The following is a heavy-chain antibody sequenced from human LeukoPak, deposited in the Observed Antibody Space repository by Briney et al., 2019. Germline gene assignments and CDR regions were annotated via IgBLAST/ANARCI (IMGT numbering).Heavy chain of an antibody. J-gene: IGHJ3*02. D-gene: IGHD3-10*01. CDR2: ISYDGSNK. CDR1: GFTFSSYA. CDR3: ARCKLLWFGEDAFDI. V-gene: IGHV3-30-3*01. Sequence: GRSLRLSCAASGFTFSSYAMHWVRQAPGKGLEWVAVISYDGSNKYYADSVKGRFTISRDNSKNTLYLQMNSLRAEDTAVYYCARCKLLWFGEDAFDIWGQGTMVTVSS.